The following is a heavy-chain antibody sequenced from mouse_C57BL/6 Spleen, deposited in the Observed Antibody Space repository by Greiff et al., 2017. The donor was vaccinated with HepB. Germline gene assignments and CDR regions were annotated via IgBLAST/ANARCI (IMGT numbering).Heavy chain of an antibody. CDR1: GYAFSSSW. Sequence: QVQLQQSGPELVKPGASVKISCKASGYAFSSSWMNWVKQRPGKGLEWIGRIYPGDGDTNYNGKFKGKATLTADKSSSTAYMQLSSLTSEDSAVYFGARDYGSSYDYAMDYWGQGTSVTVSS. CDR2: IYPGDGDT. V-gene: IGHV1-82*01. J-gene: IGHJ4*01. D-gene: IGHD1-1*01. CDR3: ARDYGSSYDYAMDY.